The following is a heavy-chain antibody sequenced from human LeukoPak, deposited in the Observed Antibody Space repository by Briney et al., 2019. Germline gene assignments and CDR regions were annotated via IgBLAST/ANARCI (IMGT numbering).Heavy chain of an antibody. D-gene: IGHD1-26*01. J-gene: IGHJ4*02. CDR3: ARDGGGELLTSFDY. CDR1: GFTFSGYS. Sequence: GGSLRLSCAASGFTFSGYSMNWVRQAPGKGLEWVSSISSSSSYIYYADSVKGRFTISRDNAKNSLYLQMNSLRAEDTAVYYCARDGGGELLTSFDYWGQGTPVTVSS. V-gene: IGHV3-21*01. CDR2: ISSSSSYI.